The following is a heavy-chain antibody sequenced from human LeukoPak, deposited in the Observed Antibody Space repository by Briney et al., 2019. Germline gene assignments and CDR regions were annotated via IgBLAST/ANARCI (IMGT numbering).Heavy chain of an antibody. V-gene: IGHV4-59*12. J-gene: IGHJ5*02. Sequence: SETLSLTCTVSGGSISSYYWSWIRQPPGKGLEWIGYIYHSGSTYYNPSLKSRVTISVDRSKNQFSLKLSSVTAADTAVYYCARGRVVVPAAIGWFDPWGQGTLVTVSS. CDR3: ARGRVVVPAAIGWFDP. D-gene: IGHD2-2*01. CDR1: GGSISSYY. CDR2: IYHSGST.